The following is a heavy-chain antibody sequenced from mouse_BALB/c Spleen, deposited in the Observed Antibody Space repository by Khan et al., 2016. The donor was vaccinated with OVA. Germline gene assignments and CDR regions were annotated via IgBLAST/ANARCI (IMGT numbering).Heavy chain of an antibody. CDR1: GFTFTNYG. CDR2: INTYTGAP. J-gene: IGHJ4*01. CDR3: ARVGYNGTMDC. D-gene: IGHD2-2*01. V-gene: IGHV9-3-1*01. Sequence: QIQLVQSGPELKKPGETVQIPCKASGFTFTNYGMNWVKQAPGKGLKWMGWINTYTGAPTFADDFKGRFAFSLETSASTAYLQINSLKNEDTATYFCARVGYNGTMDCWGQGTSVTVSS.